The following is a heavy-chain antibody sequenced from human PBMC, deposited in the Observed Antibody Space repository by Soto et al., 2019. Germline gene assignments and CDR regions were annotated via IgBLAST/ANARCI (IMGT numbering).Heavy chain of an antibody. J-gene: IGHJ6*03. CDR3: AKGGDYYYYYYMYV. V-gene: IGHV3-23*01. CDR2: ISGSGGST. CDR1: GFTFSSYA. Sequence: EVQLLESGGGLVQPGGSLRLSCAASGFTFSSYAMSWVRQAPGKGLEWVSAISGSGGSTYYADSVKGRFTISRDNSKNTLYLQMNSRSAEDTAGYYCAKGGDYYYYYYMYVWGKGTTVTVSS.